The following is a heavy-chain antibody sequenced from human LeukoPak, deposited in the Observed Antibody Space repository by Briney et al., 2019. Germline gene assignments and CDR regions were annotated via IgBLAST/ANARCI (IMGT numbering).Heavy chain of an antibody. D-gene: IGHD4-17*01. V-gene: IGHV1-2*06. CDR1: GYTFTGYY. J-gene: IGHJ4*02. Sequence: ASVKVSCKASGYTFTGYYMHWVRQAPGQGLEWMGRINPNNGVADYGQKFQGRVTMTRDTSIRTFYMELSRLRSDDTALYYCARVAYGNDATSFDYWGQGTLVTVSS. CDR3: ARVAYGNDATSFDY. CDR2: INPNNGVA.